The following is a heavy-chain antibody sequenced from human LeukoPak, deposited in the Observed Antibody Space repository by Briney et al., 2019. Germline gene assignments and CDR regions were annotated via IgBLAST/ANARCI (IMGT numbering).Heavy chain of an antibody. J-gene: IGHJ4*02. CDR1: GFTFDDYA. Sequence: PGGSLRLSCAASGFTFDDYAMHWVRQAPGKGLEWVSLISGDCGSTYYADSVKGRFTIYRDNSKNSLYLQMNSLRTEDTALYYCAKGSARDYYDQSGDYWGQGTLVTVSS. CDR3: AKGSARDYYDQSGDY. CDR2: ISGDCGST. D-gene: IGHD3-22*01. V-gene: IGHV3-43*02.